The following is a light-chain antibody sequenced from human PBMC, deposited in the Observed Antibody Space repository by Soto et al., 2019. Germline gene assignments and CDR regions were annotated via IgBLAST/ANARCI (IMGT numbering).Light chain of an antibody. CDR1: QSVSSSY. J-gene: IGKJ4*01. CDR2: GAS. CDR3: QQYGSSPLT. Sequence: EIVLTQSPGTLHLSPGQRDTLSCRASQSVSSSYLAWYQQKPGQAPRLLIYGASSRATGIPDRSSGSGSGTDFTLTISRLEPEDFAVYYCQQYGSSPLTLGGGTKVEIK. V-gene: IGKV3-20*01.